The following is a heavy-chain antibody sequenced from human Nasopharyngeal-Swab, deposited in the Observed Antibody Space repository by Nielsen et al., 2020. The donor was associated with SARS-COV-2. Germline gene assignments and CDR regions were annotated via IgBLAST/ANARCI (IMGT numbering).Heavy chain of an antibody. D-gene: IGHD3-16*01. J-gene: IGHJ6*02. Sequence: ASVKVSCKASGYTFNNYYMHWVRQAPGQGLEWMGIINPSGGSTSYAQKFQGRVTMTRDTSTSTVYMELSSLRSEDTAVYYCAVAGGGILGTYYYYGMDVWGQGTTVTVSS. CDR2: INPSGGST. CDR3: AVAGGGILGTYYYYGMDV. V-gene: IGHV1-46*02. CDR1: GYTFNNYY.